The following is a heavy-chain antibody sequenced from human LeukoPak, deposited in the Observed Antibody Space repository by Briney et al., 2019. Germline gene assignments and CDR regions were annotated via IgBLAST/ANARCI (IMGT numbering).Heavy chain of an antibody. V-gene: IGHV4-39*01. CDR1: GGSISSSSYY. CDR3: ARHYCSGGSCYGPNWFDP. Sequence: SETLSLTCTVAGGSISSSSYYWGWIRQPPGKGLEWIGSIYYSGSTYYNPSLKSRVTISVDTSKNQFSLKLSSVTAADTAVYYCARHYCSGGSCYGPNWFDPWGQGTLVTVSS. CDR2: IYYSGST. D-gene: IGHD2-15*01. J-gene: IGHJ5*02.